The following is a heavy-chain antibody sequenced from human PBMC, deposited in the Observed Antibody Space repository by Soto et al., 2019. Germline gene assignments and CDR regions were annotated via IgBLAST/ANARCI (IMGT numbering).Heavy chain of an antibody. CDR2: MSYDGSDK. D-gene: IGHD2-2*01. CDR3: ARARLDTPALEY. Sequence: QVQLVESGGGVVQPGRSLRLSCAASGFSFRSYAMHWVRQAPGKGLEWVAVMSYDGSDKDYADSVKGRFTISRDNSKNTLYLQMGRLRAEDTAVYYCARARLDTPALEYWGQGTLVTVSS. CDR1: GFSFRSYA. J-gene: IGHJ4*02. V-gene: IGHV3-30-3*01.